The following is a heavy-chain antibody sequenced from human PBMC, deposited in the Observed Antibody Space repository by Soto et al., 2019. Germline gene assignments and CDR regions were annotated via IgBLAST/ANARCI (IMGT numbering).Heavy chain of an antibody. CDR1: GGTFSTYA. J-gene: IGHJ4*02. Sequence: QVQLVQSGAEVKKPGSSVKVSCKASGGTFSTYAINWVRQAPGHGLEWKGGSIPPFGTAKYAQKFQDRVTITADESTSTAHMELRSLRSEDTAVYYCARDYGHDCSGGNCYFYFWGQGTLVSVSS. V-gene: IGHV1-69*01. D-gene: IGHD2-15*01. CDR3: ARDYGHDCSGGNCYFYF. CDR2: SIPPFGTA.